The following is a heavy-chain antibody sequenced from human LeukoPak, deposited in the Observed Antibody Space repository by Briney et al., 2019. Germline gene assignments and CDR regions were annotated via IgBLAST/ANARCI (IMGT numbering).Heavy chain of an antibody. CDR2: MNPNSGNT. Sequence: AASVNVSCKASGYTFTSYDINWVRQATGQGLEWMGWMNPNSGNTGYAQKFQGRVTMTRNTSISTAYMELSSLRSEDTAVYYCARGPSDYYDSSGYNIYYYYGMDVWGQGTTVTVSS. CDR3: ARGPSDYYDSSGYNIYYYYGMDV. CDR1: GYTFTSYD. V-gene: IGHV1-8*01. J-gene: IGHJ6*02. D-gene: IGHD3-22*01.